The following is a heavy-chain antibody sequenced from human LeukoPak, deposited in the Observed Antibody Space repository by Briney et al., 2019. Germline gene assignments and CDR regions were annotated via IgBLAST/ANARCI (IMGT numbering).Heavy chain of an antibody. CDR3: ARDSSSDDYYYYYGMDV. J-gene: IGHJ6*02. V-gene: IGHV4-59*12. CDR1: GGSISSYY. CDR2: IYYSGST. D-gene: IGHD6-6*01. Sequence: SETLSLTCTVSGGSISSYYWSWIRQPPGKGLEWIGYIYYSGSTNYNPSLKSRVTISVDTSKNQFSLKLSSVTAADTAVYYCARDSSSDDYYYYYGMDVWGQGTTVTGSS.